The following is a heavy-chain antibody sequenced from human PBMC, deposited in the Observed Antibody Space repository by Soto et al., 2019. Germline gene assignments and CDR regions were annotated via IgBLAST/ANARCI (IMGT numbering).Heavy chain of an antibody. CDR3: ASTRGSSYDY. CDR1: GVTVSGNY. J-gene: IGHJ4*02. CDR2: IYNGGGT. Sequence: EVQLVETGGGLIQPGASLRLSCAASGVTVSGNYMSWVRQAPGKGLEWVSVIYNGGGTYYGASVKGRFTLYRDNSKNTLYLRMNSLRAEDTAVYYCASTRGSSYDYWGQGTLVTVSS. V-gene: IGHV3-53*02. D-gene: IGHD6-6*01.